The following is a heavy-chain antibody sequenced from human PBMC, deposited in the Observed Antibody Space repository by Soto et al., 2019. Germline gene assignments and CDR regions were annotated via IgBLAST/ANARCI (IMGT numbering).Heavy chain of an antibody. D-gene: IGHD2-2*01. CDR2: INHSGST. J-gene: IGHJ4*02. Sequence: QVQLQQWGAGLLKPSETLSLTCAVYGGSFSGYYWSWIRQPPGKGLEWIGEINHSGSTNYNPSLKSRVTISVDTSKNQCSLKLSSVTAADTAVYYCARGPCSSTSCYGESDYWGQGTLVTVSS. CDR1: GGSFSGYY. CDR3: ARGPCSSTSCYGESDY. V-gene: IGHV4-34*01.